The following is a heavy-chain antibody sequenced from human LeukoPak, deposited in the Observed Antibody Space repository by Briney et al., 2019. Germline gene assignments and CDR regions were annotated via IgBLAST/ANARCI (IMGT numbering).Heavy chain of an antibody. V-gene: IGHV4-59*01. D-gene: IGHD3-22*01. J-gene: IGHJ4*02. CDR3: ARVVVITYSHFFDY. Sequence: SETLSLTCTVSGGSISSYYWSWIRQPPGKGLEWIGYIHYSGSTNYNPSLKSRVTISVDTSKNQFSLKLSSVTAADTAVYYCARVVVITYSHFFDYWGQGTLVTVSS. CDR1: GGSISSYY. CDR2: IHYSGST.